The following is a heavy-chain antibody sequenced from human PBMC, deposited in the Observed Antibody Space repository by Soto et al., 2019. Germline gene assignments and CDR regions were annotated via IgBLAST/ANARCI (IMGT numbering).Heavy chain of an antibody. CDR3: ARDVDRTSHLNWFDP. CDR1: GFSLSGYC. CDR2: IWYHGTTK. V-gene: IGHV3-33*01. Sequence: PGGSLRLSCEVSGFSLSGYCMHWVRQAPGKGLEWVAVIWYHGTTKNYADSVKGRFTISRDISKNTVYLQMDSLKVEDTAVYYCARDVDRTSHLNWFDPWGQGVMVTVSS. D-gene: IGHD5-12*01. J-gene: IGHJ5*02.